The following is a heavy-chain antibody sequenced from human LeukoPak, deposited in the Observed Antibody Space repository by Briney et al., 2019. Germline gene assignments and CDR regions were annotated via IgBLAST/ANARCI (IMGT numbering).Heavy chain of an antibody. V-gene: IGHV3-23*01. D-gene: IGHD3-22*01. CDR2: ISGSGGST. CDR1: GFTFSNYA. J-gene: IGHJ4*02. Sequence: GGPLRLSCAASGFTFSNYAMSWVRPAPGKGLEWISSISGSGGSTYYADSGKGRFTISRDNSKNTLYLQMNSLRAEDTAVYYCAKEYYDSSGYSLDNWGQGTLVTVSS. CDR3: AKEYYDSSGYSLDN.